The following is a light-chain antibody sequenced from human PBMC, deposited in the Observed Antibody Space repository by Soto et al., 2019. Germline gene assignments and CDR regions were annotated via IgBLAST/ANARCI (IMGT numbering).Light chain of an antibody. CDR1: QTVRGLY. Sequence: DIVMAKSPSTLSVSPRERASFSFRASQTVRGLYLAWYQQIPGQVPSLLIYGASARATGIPARFSGSGSGTEFTLTISSPQSEDFAVYYCQQYNNWPLTFGGGPKVDIK. CDR2: GAS. J-gene: IGKJ4*01. V-gene: IGKV3-15*01. CDR3: QQYNNWPLT.